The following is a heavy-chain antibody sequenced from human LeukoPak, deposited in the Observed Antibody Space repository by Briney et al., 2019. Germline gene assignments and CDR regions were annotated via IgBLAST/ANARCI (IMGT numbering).Heavy chain of an antibody. V-gene: IGHV4-39*01. CDR3: ARLPTDLLAFDY. Sequence: SETLSLTCTVSGGSISSTSYYWGWIRQPPGKGLEYIGGISYRGSAYYNPSLKSRVTMSVDTSKNQFSLKLSSVTAADTALYYCARLPTDLLAFDYWGQGTLVTVSS. CDR2: ISYRGSA. J-gene: IGHJ4*02. CDR1: GGSISSTSYY. D-gene: IGHD2-8*02.